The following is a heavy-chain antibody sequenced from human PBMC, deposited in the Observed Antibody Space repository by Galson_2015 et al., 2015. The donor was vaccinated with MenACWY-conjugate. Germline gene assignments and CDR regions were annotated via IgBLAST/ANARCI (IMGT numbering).Heavy chain of an antibody. CDR3: ARDRATVTNYYRYMDV. V-gene: IGHV3-20*04. J-gene: IGHJ6*03. D-gene: IGHD4-17*01. CDR1: GFTFDAYG. CDR2: INWNGVST. Sequence: SLRLSCAASGFTFDAYGMSWVRQAPGKGLEWVSVINWNGVSTDYADSVKGRFTISRDNAKKSLYLEMTSLRGDDTALYYCARDRATVTNYYRYMDVWGNGTTVTVSS.